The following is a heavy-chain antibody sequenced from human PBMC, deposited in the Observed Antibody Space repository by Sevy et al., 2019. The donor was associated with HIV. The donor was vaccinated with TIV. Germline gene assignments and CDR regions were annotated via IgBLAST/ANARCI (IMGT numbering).Heavy chain of an antibody. CDR3: TSDHLWFGESKGGY. J-gene: IGHJ4*02. D-gene: IGHD3-10*01. V-gene: IGHV3-49*03. CDR1: GFTFGDYA. Sequence: GGSLRLSCTASGFTFGDYAMSWFRQAPGKGLEWVGFIRSKAYGGTTEYAASVKGRLTISRDDSKSIAYLQMNSLKTEDTAVYYCTSDHLWFGESKGGYWGQGTLVTVSS. CDR2: IRSKAYGGTT.